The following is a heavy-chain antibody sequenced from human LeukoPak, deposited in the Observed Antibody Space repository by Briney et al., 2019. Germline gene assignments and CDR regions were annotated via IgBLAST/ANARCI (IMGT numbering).Heavy chain of an antibody. J-gene: IGHJ4*02. D-gene: IGHD3-9*01. CDR2: INSEGTST. V-gene: IGHV3-74*01. CDR3: ARSYYDFLTGYHNYLDY. Sequence: PGGSLRLSCAASGFIFTSYALSWVRQAPGKGLEWVSRINSEGTSTSYADSVKGRFDISRDNAKSTLYLHMNSLRAEDTAMYFCARSYYDFLTGYHNYLDYWGQGILVTVSS. CDR1: GFIFTSYA.